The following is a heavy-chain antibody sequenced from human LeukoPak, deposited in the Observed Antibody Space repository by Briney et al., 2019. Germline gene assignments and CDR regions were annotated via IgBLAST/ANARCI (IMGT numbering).Heavy chain of an antibody. J-gene: IGHJ4*02. CDR2: ISGSGGST. Sequence: GGSLRLSCAASGFTFSSYAMSWVRQAPGKGLEWVSAISGSGGSTYYADSVKGRFTISRDNSKNTLYLQMNSLRAEDTAVYYCAKHYDFWNGSHLGYWGQGTLVTVSS. CDR1: GFTFSSYA. V-gene: IGHV3-23*01. D-gene: IGHD3-3*01. CDR3: AKHYDFWNGSHLGY.